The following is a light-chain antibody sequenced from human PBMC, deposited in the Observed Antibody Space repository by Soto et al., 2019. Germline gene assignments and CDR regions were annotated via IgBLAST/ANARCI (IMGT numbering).Light chain of an antibody. CDR1: SSDIGGHKN. V-gene: IGLV2-14*01. CDR2: EVS. Sequence: QSALTQPGSVSGSPGQSITVSCTGTSSDIGGHKNVSWYQQHPGKVPKLIIYEVSNRPSGVSNRFSGSKSGNTASLTVSGLQAEDEADYYCSSYTTTSTVVFGGGTKVTVL. CDR3: SSYTTTSTVV. J-gene: IGLJ2*01.